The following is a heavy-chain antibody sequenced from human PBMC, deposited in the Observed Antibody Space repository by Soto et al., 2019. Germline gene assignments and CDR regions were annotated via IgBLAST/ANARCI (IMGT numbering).Heavy chain of an antibody. D-gene: IGHD2-15*01. CDR3: ARGRSGGSCYSVFTSCGLTFDY. Sequence: SETLSLTCAVDGGSFSGCYWSWIRQPPGKGLEWIGEINHSGSTNYNPSLKSRVTISVDTSKNQFSLKLSSVTAADTAVYYCARGRSGGSCYSVFTSCGLTFDYWGQGTLVTVSS. J-gene: IGHJ4*02. CDR2: INHSGST. V-gene: IGHV4-34*01. CDR1: GGSFSGCY.